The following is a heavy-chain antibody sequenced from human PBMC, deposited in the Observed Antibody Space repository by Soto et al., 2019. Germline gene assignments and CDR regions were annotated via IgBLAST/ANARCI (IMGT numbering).Heavy chain of an antibody. CDR3: ARYNSRVVRAFDY. D-gene: IGHD3-22*01. J-gene: IGHJ4*02. CDR2: INSDGSST. Sequence: GGSLRLSCAASGFTFSSSWMHWVRQAPGKGLVWVSRINSDGSSTNYADSVIGRFTIPRDNAKNTLYLQMNSLRAEDTAVYYCARYNSRVVRAFDYWGQGTLVTVSS. V-gene: IGHV3-74*01. CDR1: GFTFSSSW.